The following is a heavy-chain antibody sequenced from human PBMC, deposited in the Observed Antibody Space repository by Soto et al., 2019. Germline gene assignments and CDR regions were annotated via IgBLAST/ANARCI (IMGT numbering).Heavy chain of an antibody. Sequence: QVQLVQSGAEVKKPGSSVKVSCKASGGTFSSYAISWVRQAPGQGLEWMGGIIPIFGTANYAQKFQGRVTITADASTSTAYMGLSSLRSEDTAVYYCARGRYYGSGSRTDYYYYYGMDVWGQGTTVTVSS. V-gene: IGHV1-69*12. CDR3: ARGRYYGSGSRTDYYYYYGMDV. CDR1: GGTFSSYA. J-gene: IGHJ6*02. CDR2: IIPIFGTA. D-gene: IGHD3-10*01.